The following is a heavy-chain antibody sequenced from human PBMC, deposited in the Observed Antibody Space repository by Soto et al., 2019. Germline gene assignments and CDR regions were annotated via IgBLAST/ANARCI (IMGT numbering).Heavy chain of an antibody. D-gene: IGHD3-22*01. V-gene: IGHV1-18*01. J-gene: IGHJ4*02. CDR2: ISAYNGNT. CDR3: ARTEDYYDSSGYYFGPY. CDR1: GYTFTSYG. Sequence: ASVKVSCKASGYTFTSYGISWVRQAPGQGLEWMGWISAYNGNTNYAQKLQGRVTMTTDTSTSTAYMELRSLRSDDTAVYYCARTEDYYDSSGYYFGPYWGQGTLVTVSS.